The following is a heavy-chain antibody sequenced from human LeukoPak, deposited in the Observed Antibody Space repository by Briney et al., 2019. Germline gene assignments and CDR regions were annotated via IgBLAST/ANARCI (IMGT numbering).Heavy chain of an antibody. D-gene: IGHD3-22*01. V-gene: IGHV4-34*01. CDR1: GGSFSGYY. Sequence: SETLSLTCAVYGGSFSGYYWSWIRQPPGKGLEWIGEINHSGSTNYNPSLKSRVTISVDTSKNQFSLKLRSVTAAVTAVYYCARVTGYVIEDYFDYWGQGTLVTVSS. J-gene: IGHJ4*02. CDR3: ARVTGYVIEDYFDY. CDR2: INHSGST.